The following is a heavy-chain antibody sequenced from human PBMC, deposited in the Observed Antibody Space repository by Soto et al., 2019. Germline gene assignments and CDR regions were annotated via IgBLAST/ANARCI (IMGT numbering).Heavy chain of an antibody. D-gene: IGHD2-8*01. V-gene: IGHV1-8*01. CDR2: MNPNSGNT. J-gene: IGHJ6*03. CDR3: ARGPPKNIVLVVRQYYYYYMDV. Sequence: QVQLVQSGAEVKKPGASVKVSCKASGYTFTSYDINWVRQATGQGLEWMGWMNPNSGNTGYAQKFQGRVTMTRNTSISTAYMELSSLRSEDTAVYYCARGPPKNIVLVVRQYYYYYMDVWGKGTTVTVSS. CDR1: GYTFTSYD.